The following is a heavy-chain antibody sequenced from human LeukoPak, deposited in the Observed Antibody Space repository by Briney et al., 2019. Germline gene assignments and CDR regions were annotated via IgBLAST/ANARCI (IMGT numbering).Heavy chain of an antibody. V-gene: IGHV4-61*01. Sequence: KSSETLSLTCTVSGGSISSSSYYWSWIRQPPGKGLEWIRYIYYSGSTNYNPSLKSRVTISVDTSKNQFSLKLSSVTAADTAVYYCAREASPVGSAFDIWGQGTMVTVSS. J-gene: IGHJ3*02. CDR1: GGSISSSSYY. CDR3: AREASPVGSAFDI. D-gene: IGHD1-26*01. CDR2: IYYSGST.